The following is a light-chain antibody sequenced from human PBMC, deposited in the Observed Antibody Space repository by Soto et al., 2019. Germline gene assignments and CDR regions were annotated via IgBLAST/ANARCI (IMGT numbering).Light chain of an antibody. CDR2: GAS. CDR3: QQYNKWPRT. Sequence: EIVMTQSPVTLSVSPGERATLSCRASQSVSSDLACYQQKRGQAPRLLIYGASTRAIGIPVRFSGSGSGTEFTLTISSLQSEDFAVYYCQQYNKWPRTFGQGTKVQI. J-gene: IGKJ1*01. CDR1: QSVSSD. V-gene: IGKV3-15*01.